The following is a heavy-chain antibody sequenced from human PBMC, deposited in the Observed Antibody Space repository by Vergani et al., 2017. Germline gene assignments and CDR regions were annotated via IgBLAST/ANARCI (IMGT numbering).Heavy chain of an antibody. CDR3: ARPPVAYCSSTSCYPDY. V-gene: IGHV3-21*01. D-gene: IGHD2-2*01. CDR1: GFTFSSYS. CDR2: ISSSSSYI. Sequence: EVHLVESGGGSVQPGGSLRLSCAASGFTFSSYSMNWVRQAPGKGLEWVSSISSSSSYIYYADSVKGRFTISRDNAKNSLYLQMNSLRAEDTAVYYCARPPVAYCSSTSCYPDYWGQGTLVTVSS. J-gene: IGHJ4*02.